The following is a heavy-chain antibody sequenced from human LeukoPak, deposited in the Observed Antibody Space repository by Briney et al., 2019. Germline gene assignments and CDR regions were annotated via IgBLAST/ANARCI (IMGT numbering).Heavy chain of an antibody. CDR1: GFTFSSYS. CDR3: AKERYMVRGVIITRYFDY. D-gene: IGHD3-10*01. Sequence: PGGSLRLSCAASGFTFSSYSMNWVRQAPGKGLEWVSYISSSSSTIYYADSVKGRFTISRDNAKNSLYLQMNSLRAEDTAVYYCAKERYMVRGVIITRYFDYWGQGTLVTVSS. V-gene: IGHV3-48*01. CDR2: ISSSSSTI. J-gene: IGHJ4*02.